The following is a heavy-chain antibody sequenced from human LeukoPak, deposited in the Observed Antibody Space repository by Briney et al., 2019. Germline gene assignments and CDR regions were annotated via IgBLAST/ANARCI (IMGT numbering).Heavy chain of an antibody. CDR2: ISSSSSYI. CDR3: ARVDYYDSSGHKHFDY. Sequence: GGSLRLSCAASGFTFSSYSMTWVRQAPGKGLEWVSSISSSSSYIYYADSVKGRFTISRDNAKNSLYLQMNSLRAEDTAVYYCARVDYYDSSGHKHFDYWGQGTLVTVSS. CDR1: GFTFSSYS. J-gene: IGHJ4*02. D-gene: IGHD3-22*01. V-gene: IGHV3-21*01.